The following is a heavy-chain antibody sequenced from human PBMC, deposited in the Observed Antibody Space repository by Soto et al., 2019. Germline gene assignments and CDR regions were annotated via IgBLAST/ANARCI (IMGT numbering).Heavy chain of an antibody. Sequence: QVQLVQSGAEVKKPGASVKVSYKASGYTFTSYGISWVRQAPGQGLEWMGWISAHNGNTKYAQKVQGRVTMNTDTSTSTAYMELRSLRSDDTAVYYCARDLAAGMIDYWGQGTLVTVSS. CDR3: ARDLAAGMIDY. CDR2: ISAHNGNT. CDR1: GYTFTSYG. J-gene: IGHJ4*02. V-gene: IGHV1-18*01. D-gene: IGHD6-13*01.